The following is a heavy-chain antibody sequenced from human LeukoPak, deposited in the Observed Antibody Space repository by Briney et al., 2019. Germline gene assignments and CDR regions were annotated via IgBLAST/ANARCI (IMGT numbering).Heavy chain of an antibody. CDR3: ARMRYSSGCFDY. Sequence: SETLSLTCAVSGGSVSSVNNYWTWMRQPPGKGLECIGYVSYSGGTRYSPSLQTRVTISADTSKYQVSLKLNSVTAADTAIYYCARMRYSSGCFDYWGQGTPVSVSS. D-gene: IGHD6-19*01. V-gene: IGHV4-61*01. CDR2: VSYSGGT. J-gene: IGHJ4*02. CDR1: GGSVSSVNNY.